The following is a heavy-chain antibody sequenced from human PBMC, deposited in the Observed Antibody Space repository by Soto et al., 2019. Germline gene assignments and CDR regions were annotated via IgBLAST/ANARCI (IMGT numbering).Heavy chain of an antibody. Sequence: SETLSLTCAVYGGSFSGYYWSWIRQPPGKGLEWIGEINHSGSTNYSPSLKSRVTISVDTSKNHFSLNLRSVTAADTAVYYCASFMNRFDPWGQGILVTVSS. V-gene: IGHV4-34*01. CDR2: INHSGST. CDR3: ASFMNRFDP. D-gene: IGHD3-16*01. CDR1: GGSFSGYY. J-gene: IGHJ5*02.